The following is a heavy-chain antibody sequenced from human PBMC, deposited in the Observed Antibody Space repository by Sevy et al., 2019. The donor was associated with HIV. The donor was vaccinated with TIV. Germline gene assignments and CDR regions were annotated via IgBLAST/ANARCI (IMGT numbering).Heavy chain of an antibody. CDR2: VTSDGTT. CDR1: GLTITTTG. Sequence: GGSLRLSCAASGLTITTTGMSWVRQAPGKGLEWVAGVTSDGTTYCADSVRDRFTVSRDNSKNTLYLQLNSLRADDTAVFYCAGGDTTMITDLDYWGQGTLVTVSS. V-gene: IGHV3-23*01. CDR3: AGGDTTMITDLDY. J-gene: IGHJ4*02. D-gene: IGHD3-16*01.